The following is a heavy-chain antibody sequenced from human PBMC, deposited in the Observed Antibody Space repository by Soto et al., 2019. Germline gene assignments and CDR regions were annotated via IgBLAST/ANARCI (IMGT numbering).Heavy chain of an antibody. J-gene: IGHJ6*03. Sequence: PGGSLRLSCAASGFTFSDYYMSWIRQAPGKGLEWVSYISSSGSTIYYADSVKGRFTISRDNAKNSLYLQMNSLRAEDTAVYYCARTPPDYGDYHTYYYYMDVWGKGTTVTVSS. D-gene: IGHD4-17*01. CDR3: ARTPPDYGDYHTYYYYMDV. CDR2: ISSSGSTI. V-gene: IGHV3-11*01. CDR1: GFTFSDYY.